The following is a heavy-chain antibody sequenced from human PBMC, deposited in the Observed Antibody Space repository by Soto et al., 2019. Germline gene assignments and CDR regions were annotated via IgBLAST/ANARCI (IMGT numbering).Heavy chain of an antibody. CDR3: ARDGGVAAPPFDY. D-gene: IGHD2-8*02. Sequence: ASVKVSCKASGYTFTGYYMHWVRQAPGQGLEWMGWINPNSGGTNYAQKFQGWVTMTRDTSISTAYMELSRLRSDDTAVYYCARDGGVAAPPFDYWGQGTLVTVSS. V-gene: IGHV1-2*04. J-gene: IGHJ4*02. CDR1: GYTFTGYY. CDR2: INPNSGGT.